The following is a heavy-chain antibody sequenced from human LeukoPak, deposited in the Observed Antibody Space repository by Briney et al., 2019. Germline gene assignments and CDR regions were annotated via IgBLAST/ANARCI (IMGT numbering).Heavy chain of an antibody. J-gene: IGHJ4*02. CDR2: ISHDGSSK. CDR1: GFTFSGYG. D-gene: IGHD4-17*01. Sequence: GGSLRLSCAASGFTFSGYGMHWVRQAPGKGLAWVAVISHDGSSKYYADSVKGRFTISRDNSKKTLYLQMNSLRAEDTAVYYCAKEGRQYGDYEDWGQGTLVTVSS. CDR3: AKEGRQYGDYED. V-gene: IGHV3-30*18.